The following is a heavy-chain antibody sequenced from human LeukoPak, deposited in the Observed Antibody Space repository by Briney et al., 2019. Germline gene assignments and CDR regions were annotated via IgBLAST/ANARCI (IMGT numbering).Heavy chain of an antibody. J-gene: IGHJ6*02. CDR2: ISYDGSNK. V-gene: IGHV3-30*07. CDR1: GFTFSSYA. D-gene: IGHD5-12*01. Sequence: GGSLRLSCAASGFTFSSYAMHWVRQAPGKGLEWVAVISYDGSNKYYADSVKGRFTISRDNSKNTLYLQMNSLRAEDTAVYYCAREQMWIGRYYYYGLDVWGQGTTLTVSS. CDR3: AREQMWIGRYYYYGLDV.